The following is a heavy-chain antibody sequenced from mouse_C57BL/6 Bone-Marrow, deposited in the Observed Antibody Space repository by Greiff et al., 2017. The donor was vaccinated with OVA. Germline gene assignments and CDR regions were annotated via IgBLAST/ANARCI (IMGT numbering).Heavy chain of an antibody. D-gene: IGHD1-1*01. CDR2: IYPRSGNT. CDR1: GYTFTSYG. J-gene: IGHJ4*01. CDR3: ARTHYYGSSHYAMDY. Sequence: VQLQQSGAELARPGASVKLSCKASGYTFTSYGISWVKQRTGQGLEWIGEIYPRSGNTYYNEKFKGKATLTVDKSSSTAYMQLSSLTSEDSAVYYCARTHYYGSSHYAMDYWGQGTSVTVSS. V-gene: IGHV1-81*01.